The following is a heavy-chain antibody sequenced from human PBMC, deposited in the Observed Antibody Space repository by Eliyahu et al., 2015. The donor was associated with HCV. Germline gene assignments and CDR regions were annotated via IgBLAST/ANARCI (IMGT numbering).Heavy chain of an antibody. J-gene: IGHJ4*02. CDR1: GFTFSSYS. Sequence: EVQLVESGGGLVQPGGSLRLSCAASGFTFSSYSMHWVRQAPGKGLEWVSYISSAGGTTYYADSLKGRFSISRDNAKNSLYLQMNSLRDEDTAVYYCATGGLIDYWGQGTLVTVSS. D-gene: IGHD3-10*01. CDR3: ATGGLIDY. V-gene: IGHV3-48*02. CDR2: ISSAGGTT.